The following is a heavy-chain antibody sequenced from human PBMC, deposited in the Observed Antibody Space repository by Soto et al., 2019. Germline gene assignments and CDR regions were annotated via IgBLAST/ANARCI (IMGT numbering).Heavy chain of an antibody. CDR3: ARNIWFGEAEAYYFDY. V-gene: IGHV3-7*03. CDR2: IKQDGSEK. Sequence: PGGSLRLSCAASGFTFSSYWMSWVRQAPGKGLEWVANIKQDGSEKYYVDSVKGRFTISRDNAKNSLYLQMNSLRAEDTAVYYCARNIWFGEAEAYYFDYWGQGTLVTVSS. CDR1: GFTFSSYW. J-gene: IGHJ4*02. D-gene: IGHD3-10*01.